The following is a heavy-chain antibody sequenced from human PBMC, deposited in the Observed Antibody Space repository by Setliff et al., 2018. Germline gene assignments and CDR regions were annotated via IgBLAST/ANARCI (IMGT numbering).Heavy chain of an antibody. CDR1: GYSISSGYI. D-gene: IGHD2-21*02. Sequence: SETLSLTCTVSGYSISSGYIWGWIRQPPGKGLEWVGNIGHTGSINYNPSLKSRLTISRDTSKNQVSLKLNSVTATDTAVYYCARDLGHGGDSDYWGQGIKVT. J-gene: IGHJ4*02. CDR3: ARDLGHGGDSDY. V-gene: IGHV4-38-2*02. CDR2: IGHTGSI.